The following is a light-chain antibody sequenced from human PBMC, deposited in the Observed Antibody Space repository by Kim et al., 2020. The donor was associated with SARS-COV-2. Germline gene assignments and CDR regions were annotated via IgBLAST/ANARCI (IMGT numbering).Light chain of an antibody. CDR3: LQHDNFPSRYT. J-gene: IGKJ2*01. CDR2: GGT. CDR1: QDIDDG. Sequence: TPGDKVNISCKASQDIDDGMNYNQQKPGEAAVFIIQGGTTLVPGISPRFSGGGYGTDFTLTINNIESEDAAFYFCLQHDNFPSRYTFGQGTKLEI. V-gene: IGKV5-2*01.